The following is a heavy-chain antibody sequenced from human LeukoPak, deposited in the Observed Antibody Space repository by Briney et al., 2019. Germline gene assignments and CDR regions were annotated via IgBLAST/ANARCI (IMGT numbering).Heavy chain of an antibody. CDR1: GASINGYY. CDR3: ACYKIVERDFDF. Sequence: SETLSLTCTVSGASINGYYWSWIRQPPGKGLEWIGNVHYSLSSNYSPSLESRVTISMDTSQRQFSLKLTSVTAADTAVYYCACYKIVERDFDFWGQGMLVTVSS. V-gene: IGHV4-59*01. J-gene: IGHJ4*02. D-gene: IGHD5-24*01. CDR2: VHYSLSS.